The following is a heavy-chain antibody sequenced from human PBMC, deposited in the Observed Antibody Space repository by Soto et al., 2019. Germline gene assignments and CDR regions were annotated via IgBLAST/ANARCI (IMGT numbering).Heavy chain of an antibody. V-gene: IGHV3-23*01. D-gene: IGHD3-22*01. Sequence: GGSLRLSCAASGFMFNNYAMSWVRQAPGKGLEWVSTVSVSGGTTYYADSLKGRFTISRDNSKKTVYLQMNRLRADDTAIYYCAKGRYSYDSSGYRLFDYWGRGTLVTVSS. J-gene: IGHJ4*01. CDR1: GFMFNNYA. CDR3: AKGRYSYDSSGYRLFDY. CDR2: VSVSGGTT.